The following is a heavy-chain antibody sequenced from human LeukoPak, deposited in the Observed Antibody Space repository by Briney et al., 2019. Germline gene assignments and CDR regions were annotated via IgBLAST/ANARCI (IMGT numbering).Heavy chain of an antibody. CDR2: INHSGST. D-gene: IGHD3-22*01. J-gene: IGHJ4*02. CDR3: AGRRRYYDSSGYYGDRFDY. V-gene: IGHV4-34*01. CDR1: GGSFSGYY. Sequence: SETLSLTCAVYGGSFSGYYWSWIRQPPGKGLEWIGEINHSGSTNYNPSLKSRVTISVDTSKNQFSLKLSSVTAADTAVYYCAGRRRYYDSSGYYGDRFDYWGQGTLVTVSS.